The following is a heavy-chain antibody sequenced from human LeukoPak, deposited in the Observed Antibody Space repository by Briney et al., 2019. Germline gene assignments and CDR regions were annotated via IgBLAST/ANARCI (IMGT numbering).Heavy chain of an antibody. CDR3: AKVKGESNYIYYYMDV. CDR2: VTGSGGST. CDR1: GFTFSNYA. D-gene: IGHD4-11*01. Sequence: GGSLRLSCAASGFTFSNYAMSWVRQAPGKGLEWISAVTGSGGSTNYADSVKDRFTISRDNSKNTLFLQMNSLRAEDTAVYYCAKVKGESNYIYYYMDVWGKGTTVTVSS. J-gene: IGHJ6*03. V-gene: IGHV3-23*01.